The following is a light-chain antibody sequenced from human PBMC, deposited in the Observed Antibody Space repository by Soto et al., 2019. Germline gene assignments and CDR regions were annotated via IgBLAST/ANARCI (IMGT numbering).Light chain of an antibody. J-gene: IGKJ4*01. V-gene: IGKV1-33*01. CDR2: DAS. CDR1: QDISNY. Sequence: DIQMTQSPSSLSASVGDRVTITCQASQDISNYLNWYQQKPGKAPKLLIYDASNLETGVPSRFSGSGSGTHFTFTISSLQPEDIATYYCQQYDNLQTFGGGTKVEIK. CDR3: QQYDNLQT.